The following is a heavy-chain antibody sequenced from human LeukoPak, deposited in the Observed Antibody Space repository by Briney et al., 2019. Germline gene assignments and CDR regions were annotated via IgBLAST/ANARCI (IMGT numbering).Heavy chain of an antibody. J-gene: IGHJ4*02. D-gene: IGHD7-27*01. CDR3: ATAGTGVGLDYYFDY. Sequence: ASVKVSCKVSGYTLTELSMHWVRQAPGKGLEWMGGFGPEDGETIYAQKFQGRVTMTEDTSTDTAYMELSSPRSEDTAVYYCATAGTGVGLDYYFDYWGQGTLVTVSS. CDR2: FGPEDGET. CDR1: GYTLTELS. V-gene: IGHV1-24*01.